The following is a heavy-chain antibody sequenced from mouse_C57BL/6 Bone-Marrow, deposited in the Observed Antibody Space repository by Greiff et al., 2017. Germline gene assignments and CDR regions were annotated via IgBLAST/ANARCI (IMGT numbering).Heavy chain of an antibody. CDR1: GFNIKNTY. J-gene: IGHJ1*03. CDR2: IDPANGNT. Sequence: DVKLQESVAELVRPGASVKLSCTASGFNIKNTYMHWVKQRPEQGLEWIGRIDPANGNTKYAPKFQGKATITADTSSNTAYLQLSSLTSEDTAIYYGASYRFGWLQWYFDVWGTGTTVTVSS. CDR3: ASYRFGWLQWYFDV. D-gene: IGHD2-3*01. V-gene: IGHV14-3*01.